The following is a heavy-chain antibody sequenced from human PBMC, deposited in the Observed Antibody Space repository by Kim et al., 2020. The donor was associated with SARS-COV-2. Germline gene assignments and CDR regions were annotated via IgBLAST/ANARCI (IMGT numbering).Heavy chain of an antibody. Sequence: ASVKVSCKASGYTFTSYAMHWVRQAPGQRLEWMGWINAGNGNTKYSQKFQGRVTITRDTSASTAYMELSSLRSEDTAVYYCARGITMVRGVTPGGYWGQGTLVTVSS. CDR2: INAGNGNT. CDR3: ARGITMVRGVTPGGY. J-gene: IGHJ4*02. D-gene: IGHD3-10*01. CDR1: GYTFTSYA. V-gene: IGHV1-3*01.